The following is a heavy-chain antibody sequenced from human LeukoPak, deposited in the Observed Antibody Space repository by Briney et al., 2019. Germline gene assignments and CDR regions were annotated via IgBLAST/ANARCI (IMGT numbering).Heavy chain of an antibody. Sequence: GGSLRLSCEASGLTFSSYSMNWVRQAPGKGLEWVSSISSSSSYIYYADSVKGRFTISRDNAKNSLYLQMNSLRAEDTAVYYCARVSGWASRPIDYWGQGTLVTVSS. D-gene: IGHD6-19*01. CDR1: GLTFSSYS. J-gene: IGHJ4*02. CDR3: ARVSGWASRPIDY. V-gene: IGHV3-21*01. CDR2: ISSSSSYI.